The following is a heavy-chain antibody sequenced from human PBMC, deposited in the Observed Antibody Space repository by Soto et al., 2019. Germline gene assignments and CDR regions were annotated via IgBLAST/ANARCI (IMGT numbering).Heavy chain of an antibody. CDR3: ARVSRVTKYYYYYGMDV. CDR2: IYHSGST. CDR1: GGSISSSNW. J-gene: IGHJ6*02. Sequence: PSETLSLTCAVSGGSISSSNWWSWVRQPPGKGLEWIGEIYHSGSTNYNPSLKSRVTISVDTSKNQFSLKLSSVTAADTAVYYCARVSRVTKYYYYYGMDVWGQGTTVTVSS. D-gene: IGHD2-21*02. V-gene: IGHV4-4*02.